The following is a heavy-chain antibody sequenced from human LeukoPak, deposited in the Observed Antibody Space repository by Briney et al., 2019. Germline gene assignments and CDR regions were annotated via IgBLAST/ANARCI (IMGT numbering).Heavy chain of an antibody. CDR3: ARASGSFDY. J-gene: IGHJ4*02. D-gene: IGHD1-26*01. CDR2: IWSDGSNE. V-gene: IGHV3-33*01. Sequence: GGSLRLSCAASGFTFSSYGLHWVRQAPGKGLEWVAVIWSDGSNEYYAGSVKGRFTISRDNSKNTLYLQMNSLRAEDSAVYYCARASGSFDYWGQGTLVTVSS. CDR1: GFTFSSYG.